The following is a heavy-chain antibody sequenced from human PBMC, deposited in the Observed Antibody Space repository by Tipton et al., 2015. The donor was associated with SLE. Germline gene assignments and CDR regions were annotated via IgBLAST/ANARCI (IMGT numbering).Heavy chain of an antibody. V-gene: IGHV3-21*03. CDR2: ISSSSSYI. D-gene: IGHD4-11*01. CDR3: TTAGGTTDY. CDR1: GFTFSSYS. J-gene: IGHJ4*02. Sequence: SLRLSCAASGFTFSSYSMNWVRQAPGKGLEWVSSISSSSSYIYYADSVKGRFTISRDDSENRLYLHMKNLKAEDTAMYYGTTAGGTTDYWGQGTLVTVSS.